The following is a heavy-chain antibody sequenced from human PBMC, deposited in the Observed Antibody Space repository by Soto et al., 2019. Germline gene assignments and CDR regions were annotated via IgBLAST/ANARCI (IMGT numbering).Heavy chain of an antibody. CDR3: ARGARFLEWLSSDH. CDR1: GDTFNRYA. J-gene: IGHJ4*02. V-gene: IGHV1-69*12. D-gene: IGHD3-3*01. CDR2: IIPIFGTA. Sequence: QVQLEQSGAEVKTLGSSVKVSCKASGDTFNRYAISWVRQAPGQGLEWMGGIIPIFGTANYAPQFQDRVTITADESTSTAYMELTSLKSEDTAVYFCARGARFLEWLSSDHWGQGTLVTVSS.